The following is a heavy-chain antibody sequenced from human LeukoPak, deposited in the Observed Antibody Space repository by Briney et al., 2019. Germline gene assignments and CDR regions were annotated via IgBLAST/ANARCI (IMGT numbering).Heavy chain of an antibody. Sequence: ASVKVSCKASGYTFTGYYMHWVRQAPGQGLEWMGWINPNSGGTNYAQKFQGRVTMTRDTSISTAYMELSRLRSDDTAVYYCAGARAYYYDSSGLDPWGQGTLVTVSS. CDR3: AGARAYYYDSSGLDP. CDR1: GYTFTGYY. V-gene: IGHV1-2*02. J-gene: IGHJ5*02. D-gene: IGHD3-22*01. CDR2: INPNSGGT.